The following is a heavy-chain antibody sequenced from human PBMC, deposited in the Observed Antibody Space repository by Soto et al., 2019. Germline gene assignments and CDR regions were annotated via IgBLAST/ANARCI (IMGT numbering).Heavy chain of an antibody. CDR2: INSNSGET. Sequence: QVQLVQSGAEVKKPGASVKVSCKASGYTFTGYYMHWMRQAPGQGLEWMGWINSNSGETDYELNFQGWVTMPRDMTISTANMELSRLKSNDTAVYYCAGRSSRNYYYDIDVWGKGTT. V-gene: IGHV1-2*04. CDR3: AGRSSRNYYYDIDV. D-gene: IGHD6-19*01. CDR1: GYTFTGYY. J-gene: IGHJ6*03.